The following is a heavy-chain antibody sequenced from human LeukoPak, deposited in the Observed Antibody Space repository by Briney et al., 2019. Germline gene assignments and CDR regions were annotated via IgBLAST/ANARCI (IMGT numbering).Heavy chain of an antibody. CDR1: GFTFKNYA. CDR3: AKVQMSTGWTFDF. V-gene: IGHV3-23*01. Sequence: GGSLRLSCAASGFTFKNYAMSWVRQGPGKGLEWVSSIDGSGDNRYYADSVKGRFTISRDNSGSTLYLQLRGLGAEDTATYYCAKVQMSTGWTFDFWGQGSLVTVSS. CDR2: IDGSGDNR. D-gene: IGHD6-25*01. J-gene: IGHJ4*02.